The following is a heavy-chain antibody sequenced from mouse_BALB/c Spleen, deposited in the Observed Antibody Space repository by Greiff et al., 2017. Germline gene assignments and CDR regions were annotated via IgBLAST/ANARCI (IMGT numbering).Heavy chain of an antibody. Sequence: DVMLVESGGGLVQPGGSRKLSCAASGFTFSSFGMHWVRQAPEKGLEWVAYISSGSSTIYYADTVKGRFTISRDNPKNTLFLQMTSLRSEDTAMYYCARGSSYPYYYAMDYWGQGTSVTVSS. J-gene: IGHJ4*01. CDR2: ISSGSSTI. CDR1: GFTFSSFG. D-gene: IGHD1-1*01. V-gene: IGHV5-17*02. CDR3: ARGSSYPYYYAMDY.